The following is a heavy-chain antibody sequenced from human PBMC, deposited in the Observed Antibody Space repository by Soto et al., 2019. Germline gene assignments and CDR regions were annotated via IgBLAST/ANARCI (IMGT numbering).Heavy chain of an antibody. CDR1: GFPFISYS. D-gene: IGHD3-3*01. CDR3: VGDNSPFYDFWSGFLSH. Sequence: EVQLIESGGALVQPGGSLRLSCAASGFPFISYSMYWVRQAPGKGLEWVSYISARSETKYYADSVKGRFTISRDNAGNSLYLQMNSLRVEDTAVYYCVGDNSPFYDFWSGFLSHWGQGTLVTVSS. J-gene: IGHJ4*02. CDR2: ISARSETK. V-gene: IGHV3-48*01.